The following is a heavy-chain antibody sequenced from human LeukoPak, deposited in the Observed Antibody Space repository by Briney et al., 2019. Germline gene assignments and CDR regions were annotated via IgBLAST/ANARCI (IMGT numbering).Heavy chain of an antibody. D-gene: IGHD3-22*01. CDR1: GYTFTGYY. CDR2: INPNSGGT. Sequence: ASVKVSCKASGYTFTGYYMHWVRQAPGQGPEWMGWINPNSGGTNYAQKFQGRVTMTRDTSISTAYTELSRLRSDDTAVYYCARDFYDSSGYSENPLDYWGQGTLVTVSS. V-gene: IGHV1-2*02. CDR3: ARDFYDSSGYSENPLDY. J-gene: IGHJ4*02.